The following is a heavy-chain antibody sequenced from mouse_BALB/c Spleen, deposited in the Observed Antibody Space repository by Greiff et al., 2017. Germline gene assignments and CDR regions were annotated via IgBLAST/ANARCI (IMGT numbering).Heavy chain of an antibody. V-gene: IGHV5-6*01. CDR2: ISSGGSYT. J-gene: IGHJ2*01. Sequence: EVQLVESGGDLVKPGGSLKLSCAASGFTFSSYGMSWVRQTPDKRLEWVATISSGGSYTYYPDSVKGRFTISRDNAKNTLYLQLSSLKSEDTAMYYCARQTTGGDYFDYWGQGTTVTVSS. D-gene: IGHD1-1*01. CDR3: ARQTTGGDYFDY. CDR1: GFTFSSYG.